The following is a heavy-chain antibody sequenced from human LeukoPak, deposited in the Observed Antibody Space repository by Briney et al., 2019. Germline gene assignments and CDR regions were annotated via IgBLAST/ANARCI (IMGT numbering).Heavy chain of an antibody. CDR1: GGSISSYY. D-gene: IGHD2-2*01. CDR2: IYCSGST. V-gene: IGHV4-59*08. CDR3: ARHRPDIVVVPAAMTYYYYYGMDV. J-gene: IGHJ6*02. Sequence: SETLSLTCTVSGGSISSYYWSWIRQPPGKGLEWIGYIYCSGSTNYNPSLKSRVTISVDTSKNQFSLKLSSVTAADTAVYYCARHRPDIVVVPAAMTYYYYYGMDVWGQGTTVTVSS.